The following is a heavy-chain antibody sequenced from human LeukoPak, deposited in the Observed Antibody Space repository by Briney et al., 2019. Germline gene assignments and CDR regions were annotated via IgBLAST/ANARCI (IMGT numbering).Heavy chain of an antibody. CDR2: INTNTGNP. CDR1: GYTFTSYSYA. V-gene: IGHV7-4-1*02. CDR3: ARDNYYHYDY. D-gene: IGHD3-10*01. J-gene: IGHJ4*02. Sequence: ASVKVSCKASGYTFTSYSYAMNWVRQAPGQGLEWMGWINTNTGNPTYAQGFTGRFVFSLDTSVSTAYLQISSLKAEDTAVYYCARDNYYHYDYWGQGTLVTVSS.